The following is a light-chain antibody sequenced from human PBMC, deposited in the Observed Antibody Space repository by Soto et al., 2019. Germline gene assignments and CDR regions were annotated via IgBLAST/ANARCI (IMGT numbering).Light chain of an antibody. CDR3: QQYGSSPPT. CDR1: QSVSSN. V-gene: IGKV3-15*01. J-gene: IGKJ1*01. Sequence: EIVMTQSPATLSVSPGERATLSCRASQSVSSNLAWYQQKPGQAPRLLFYDASNRATGIPARFSGSGSGTDFTLTISSLEPEDFAVYYCQQYGSSPPTFGQGTKVDI. CDR2: DAS.